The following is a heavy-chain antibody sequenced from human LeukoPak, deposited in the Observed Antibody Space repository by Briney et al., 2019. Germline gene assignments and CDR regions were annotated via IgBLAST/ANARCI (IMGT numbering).Heavy chain of an antibody. J-gene: IGHJ3*02. CDR2: INSDGSST. CDR1: GFTFSSYW. D-gene: IGHD2-15*01. Sequence: GGSLRLSCAASGFTFSSYWMHWVRQAPGKGLVWVSRINSDGSSTSYADSVKGRFTISRDNAKNTLYLQMNSLRAEDTAVYYCARDLGYCSGGSCYPAFDIWGQGTMVTVSS. CDR3: ARDLGYCSGGSCYPAFDI. V-gene: IGHV3-74*01.